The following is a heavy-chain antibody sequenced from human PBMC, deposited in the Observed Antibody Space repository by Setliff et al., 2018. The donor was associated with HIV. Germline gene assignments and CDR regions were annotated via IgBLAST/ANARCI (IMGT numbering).Heavy chain of an antibody. Sequence: SETLSLTCGVSGYSMSSGYYWGWIRQPPGKGLEWIGNVYHTGSTYYNPSLKSRVSISVDTSRSEFSLKLTSVTAADTAVYYCARGRTQWPNYNYFDPWGLGTLVTVSS. J-gene: IGHJ5*02. V-gene: IGHV4-38-2*01. CDR3: ARGRTQWPNYNYFDP. CDR2: VYHTGST. CDR1: GYSMSSGYY. D-gene: IGHD6-19*01.